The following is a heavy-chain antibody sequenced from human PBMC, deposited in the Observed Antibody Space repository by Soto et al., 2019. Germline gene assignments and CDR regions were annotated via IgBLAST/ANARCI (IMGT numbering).Heavy chain of an antibody. D-gene: IGHD6-6*01. V-gene: IGHV4-34*01. J-gene: IGHJ6*02. CDR3: AGAARPSPYYYYGMDV. CDR1: GGSFSGYY. Sequence: SETLSLTCAVYGGSFSGYYWSWIRQPPGKGLEWIGEINHSGSTNYNPSLKSRVTISVDTSKNQFSLKLSSVTAADTAVYYCAGAARPSPYYYYGMDVWGQGTTVTVSS. CDR2: INHSGST.